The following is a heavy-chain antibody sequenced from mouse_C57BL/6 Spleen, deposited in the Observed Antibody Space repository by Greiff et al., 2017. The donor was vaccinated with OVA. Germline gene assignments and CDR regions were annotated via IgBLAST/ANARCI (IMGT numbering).Heavy chain of an antibody. D-gene: IGHD1-1*01. J-gene: IGHJ3*01. CDR1: GYTFTSYW. CDR2: IYPGSGST. V-gene: IGHV1-55*01. Sequence: QVQLQQPGAELVKPGASVKMSCKASGYTFTSYWITWVKQRPGQGLEWIGDIYPGSGSTNYNEKFKSKATLTVDTSSSTAYMQLSSLTSEDSAVYYCARENYYGSSYVWFDYWGQGTLVTVSA. CDR3: ARENYYGSSYVWFDY.